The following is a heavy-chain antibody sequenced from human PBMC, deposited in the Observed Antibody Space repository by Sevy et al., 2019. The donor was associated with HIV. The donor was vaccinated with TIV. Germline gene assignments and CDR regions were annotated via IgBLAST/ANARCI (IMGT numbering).Heavy chain of an antibody. Sequence: GGSLRLSCAASGFTFSSYAMNWVRQAPGKGLEWVSAISGSGGSTYYADSVKGRFTISRDNSKNTLYLQMNSLRAEDTAVDYCAKDRTPYFYDSSGHPDFDIWGQGTMVTVSS. J-gene: IGHJ3*02. CDR1: GFTFSSYA. CDR3: AKDRTPYFYDSSGHPDFDI. V-gene: IGHV3-23*01. D-gene: IGHD3-22*01. CDR2: ISGSGGST.